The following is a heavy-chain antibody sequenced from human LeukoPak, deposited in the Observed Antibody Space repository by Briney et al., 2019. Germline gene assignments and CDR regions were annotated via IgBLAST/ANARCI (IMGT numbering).Heavy chain of an antibody. V-gene: IGHV3-11*01. J-gene: IGHJ5*02. CDR1: GFTFSDYY. Sequence: GGSLRLSCAASGFTFSDYYMSWIRQAPGKGLEWVSYISSSGSTIYYADSLKGRFTISRDNAKNSLYLQMNSLRAEDTAVYYCARNSYAIRGNNWFDPWGQGTLVTVSS. CDR2: ISSSGSTI. CDR3: ARNSYAIRGNNWFDP. D-gene: IGHD2-8*01.